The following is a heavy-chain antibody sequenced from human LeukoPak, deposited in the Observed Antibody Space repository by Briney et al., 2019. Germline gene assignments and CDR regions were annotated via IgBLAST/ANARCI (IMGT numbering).Heavy chain of an antibody. Sequence: ASVKVSCKASRYTFSNDGLSWVRQAPGHGLEWMGWISAYNGNTNYAQKLQGRVTMTTDTSTSTAYMELRSLRSDDTAVYYCARARAGYFDWLLNYWGQGTLVTVSS. CDR1: RYTFSNDG. D-gene: IGHD3-9*01. V-gene: IGHV1-18*01. CDR2: ISAYNGNT. J-gene: IGHJ4*02. CDR3: ARARAGYFDWLLNY.